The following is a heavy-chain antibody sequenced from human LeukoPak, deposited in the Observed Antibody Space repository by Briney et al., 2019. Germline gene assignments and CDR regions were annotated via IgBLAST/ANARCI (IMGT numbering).Heavy chain of an antibody. D-gene: IGHD1-1*01. CDR1: GFTFSSYS. Sequence: GGSLRLSCAASGFTFSSYSMNWVRQAPGKGLEWVSSISSSSSYIYYADSVKGRFTISRDNAKNSLYLQMNSLRAEDTAVYYCARVGTTGTTGYFDYWGKGTLVTVSS. CDR2: ISSSSSYI. CDR3: ARVGTTGTTGYFDY. V-gene: IGHV3-21*01. J-gene: IGHJ4*02.